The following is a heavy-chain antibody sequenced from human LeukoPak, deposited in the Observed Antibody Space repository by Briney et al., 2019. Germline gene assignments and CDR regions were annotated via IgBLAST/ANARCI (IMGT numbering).Heavy chain of an antibody. CDR1: GFTFSSYA. D-gene: IGHD6-13*01. CDR3: ARDAPYPSAQISSSWYRPYYYYGMDV. Sequence: HPGRSLRLSCAASGFTFSSYAMHWVRQAPGKGLEWVAVISYDGSNKYYADSVKGRFTISRDNSKNTLYLQMNSLRAEDTAVYYCARDAPYPSAQISSSWYRPYYYYGMDVWGQGTTVTVSS. CDR2: ISYDGSNK. J-gene: IGHJ6*02. V-gene: IGHV3-30-3*01.